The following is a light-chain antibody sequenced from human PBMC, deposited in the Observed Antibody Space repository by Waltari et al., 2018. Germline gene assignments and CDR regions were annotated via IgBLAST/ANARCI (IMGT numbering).Light chain of an antibody. CDR3: CSYAGSFTWV. J-gene: IGLJ1*01. CDR1: NSDVGGYTY. CDR2: DVY. Sequence: QSALTQPRSVSGSPGQSVTISCTGTNSDVGGYTYVSWYQQHPAKAPRLIIYDVYTRPSGVPNRFSGSKSANTASLTISGLQSEDEADYYCCSYAGSFTWVFGTGTKVTVL. V-gene: IGLV2-11*01.